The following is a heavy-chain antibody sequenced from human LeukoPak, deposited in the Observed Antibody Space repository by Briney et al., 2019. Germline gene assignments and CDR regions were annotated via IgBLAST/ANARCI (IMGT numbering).Heavy chain of an antibody. CDR1: GGTFSSYA. CDR3: ARDRPRYCSCGSCYLFDY. J-gene: IGHJ4*02. Sequence: SVKVSCKASGGTFSSYAISWVRQAPGQGLEWMGGIIPIFGTANYAQKFQGRVTITADKSTSTAYMELSSLRSEDTAVYYCARDRPRYCSCGSCYLFDYWGQGTLVTVSS. D-gene: IGHD2-15*01. CDR2: IIPIFGTA. V-gene: IGHV1-69*06.